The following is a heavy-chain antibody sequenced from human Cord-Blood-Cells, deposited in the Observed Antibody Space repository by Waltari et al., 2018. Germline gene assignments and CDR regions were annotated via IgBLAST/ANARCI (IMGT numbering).Heavy chain of an antibody. J-gene: IGHJ4*02. CDR1: GYTFTSYD. D-gene: IGHD6-19*01. CDR3: ARGAGAVAGADY. V-gene: IGHV1-8*01. Sequence: QVQLVQSGAEVKKPGASVKVSCKASGYTFTSYDINWVRQATGQGLEWTGWMNPNGVKTGYAQKFQGRFTMTSNTSISTAYMELSSLRSEDTAVYYCARGAGAVAGADYWGQGTLVTVSS. CDR2: MNPNGVKT.